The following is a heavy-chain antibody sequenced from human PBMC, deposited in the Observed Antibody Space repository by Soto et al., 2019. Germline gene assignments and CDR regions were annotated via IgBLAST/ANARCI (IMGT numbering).Heavy chain of an antibody. D-gene: IGHD3-22*01. Sequence: GESLKISWKGSGYSFAGYWITWVRQKPGKGLEWMGRIDPSDSQTYYSPSFRGHVTISVTKSITTVFLQWSSLRASDTAMYYCARQIYDSDTGPNFQYYFDSWGQGTPVTVSS. J-gene: IGHJ4*02. CDR3: ARQIYDSDTGPNFQYYFDS. V-gene: IGHV5-10-1*01. CDR1: GYSFAGYW. CDR2: IDPSDSQT.